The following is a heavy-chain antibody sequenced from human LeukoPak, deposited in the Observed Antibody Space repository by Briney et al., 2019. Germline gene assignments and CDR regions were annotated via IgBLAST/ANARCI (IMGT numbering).Heavy chain of an antibody. V-gene: IGHV4-4*07. CDR3: ARDLFRQAGGYSGYDRYYDYYYMDV. J-gene: IGHJ6*03. CDR2: IYTSGST. D-gene: IGHD5-12*01. Sequence: KASETLSLTCTVSGGSISSYYGSWIRQPAGKGLEWIGRIYTSGSTNNNPHTKSRATLPVDTSENQFSLNVSYVTSAHTAVYYCARDLFRQAGGYSGYDRYYDYYYMDVWGKGATVTVSS. CDR1: GGSISSYY.